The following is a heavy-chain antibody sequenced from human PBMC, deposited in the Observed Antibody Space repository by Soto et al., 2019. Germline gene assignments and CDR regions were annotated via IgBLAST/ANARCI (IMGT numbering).Heavy chain of an antibody. Sequence: GVSLRLSCAASGFIFTNYAMTWVRQAPGKGLEWVSTIADGGRFTYVAESVKGRFSISRDDSRNMVFLQMTSLGAEDTAIYFCASSGPTNYFDYWGKGYMVTV. CDR2: IADGGRFT. V-gene: IGHV3-23*01. J-gene: IGHJ4*02. CDR1: GFIFTNYA. CDR3: ASSGPTNYFDY. D-gene: IGHD1-26*01.